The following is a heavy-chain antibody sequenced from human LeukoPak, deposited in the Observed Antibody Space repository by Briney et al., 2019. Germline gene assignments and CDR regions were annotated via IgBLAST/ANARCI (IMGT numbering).Heavy chain of an antibody. CDR2: ISSSSITT. CDR3: ARDRGGSYSAIDY. Sequence: GSLRLSCAASGFTFSSYSLNWVRQAPGKGLEWVSFISSSSITTYYADSVKGRFTISRDNAEKSLYLQMNSLRAEDTAVYYCARDRGGSYSAIDYWGQGTLVTVSS. D-gene: IGHD2-15*01. V-gene: IGHV3-48*04. J-gene: IGHJ4*02. CDR1: GFTFSSYS.